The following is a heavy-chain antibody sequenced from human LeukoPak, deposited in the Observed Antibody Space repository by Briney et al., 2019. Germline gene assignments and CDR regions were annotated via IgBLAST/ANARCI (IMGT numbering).Heavy chain of an antibody. V-gene: IGHV3-30-3*01. Sequence: GGSLRLSCAASGFTFSSYAMHWVRQAPGKGLEWVAVISYDGSNKYYADSVKGRFTTSRDNSKNTLYLQMNSLRAEDTAVYYCARESIAAASDYWGQGTLVTVSS. D-gene: IGHD6-13*01. CDR3: ARESIAAASDY. J-gene: IGHJ4*02. CDR1: GFTFSSYA. CDR2: ISYDGSNK.